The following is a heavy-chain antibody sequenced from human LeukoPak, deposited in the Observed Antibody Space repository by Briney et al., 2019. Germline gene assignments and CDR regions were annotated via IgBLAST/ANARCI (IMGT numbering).Heavy chain of an antibody. J-gene: IGHJ4*02. CDR2: IYYTGST. CDR3: ARLGYDILTGYDY. V-gene: IGHV4-61*05. CDR1: GGSISSSSYY. Sequence: SETLSLTCTVSGGSISSSSYYWGWIRQPPGKGLEWIGYIYYTGSTNYNPSLKSRVTISVDTSKNQFSLKLSSVTAADTAVYYCARLGYDILTGYDYWGQGTLVTVSS. D-gene: IGHD3-9*01.